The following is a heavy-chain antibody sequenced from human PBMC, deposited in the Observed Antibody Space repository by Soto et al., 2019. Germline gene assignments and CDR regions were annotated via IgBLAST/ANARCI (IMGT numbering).Heavy chain of an antibody. J-gene: IGHJ4*01. V-gene: IGHV5-51*01. CDR2: VYPGDSDT. D-gene: IGHD2-2*01. Sequence: GESLKISCKGSGYSFSSYWIGWVRQMPGKGLEWMGIVYPGDSDTRYIPSLQGRVTMSVDKSISTAYLQWSSLKASDTAMYYCARESSWIRDNYCFDYWGQGTLVTVSS. CDR1: GYSFSSYW. CDR3: ARESSWIRDNYCFDY.